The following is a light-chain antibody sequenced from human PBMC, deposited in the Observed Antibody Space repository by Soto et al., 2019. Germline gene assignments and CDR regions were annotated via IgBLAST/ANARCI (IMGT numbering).Light chain of an antibody. Sequence: DILMTQSPAPLSASVGDRVTITCRASQSISSWLAWYQQKPGKVPKLLIDDASSLESGVPARFSGSGSGTEFTLTISSLQPDDFATYYCQQYNTYPLTFGQGTKVEIK. CDR2: DAS. V-gene: IGKV1-5*01. CDR3: QQYNTYPLT. J-gene: IGKJ1*01. CDR1: QSISSW.